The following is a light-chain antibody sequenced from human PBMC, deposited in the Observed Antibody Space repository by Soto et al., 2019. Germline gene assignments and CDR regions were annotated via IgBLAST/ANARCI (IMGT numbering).Light chain of an antibody. Sequence: QSVLTQPASVSGAPGQSITISCTGTSSDVGGYNYVSWYQQHPGKDPKLMIYDVSNRPSGVSNRFSGSKSGNTASLTISGLQAEDEADYYSSSYTSSSTLYVFGTGTKVTVL. V-gene: IGLV2-14*01. CDR1: SSDVGGYNY. CDR2: DVS. J-gene: IGLJ1*01. CDR3: SSYTSSSTLYV.